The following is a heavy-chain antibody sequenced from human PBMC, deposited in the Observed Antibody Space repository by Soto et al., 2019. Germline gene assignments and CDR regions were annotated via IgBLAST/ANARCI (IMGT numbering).Heavy chain of an antibody. CDR2: ISTYNGNT. V-gene: IGHV1-18*01. J-gene: IGHJ4*02. Sequence: QVQLVQSGAEVKKPGASVKVSCKASGYTFTTYGMSWVRQAPGQGLDWMGWISTYNGNTKYAERLQGRVTMTTDTTRSTAYMELRSLRSDDTAVYYCARGPTDYCDNSGNYFLDYWGQGTLVTVSS. CDR1: GYTFTTYG. D-gene: IGHD3-22*01. CDR3: ARGPTDYCDNSGNYFLDY.